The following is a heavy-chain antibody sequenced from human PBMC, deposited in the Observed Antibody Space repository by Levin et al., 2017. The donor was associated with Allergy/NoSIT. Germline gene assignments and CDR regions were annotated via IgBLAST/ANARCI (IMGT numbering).Heavy chain of an antibody. CDR3: AKGRVYGDYNFDY. J-gene: IGHJ4*02. D-gene: IGHD4-17*01. CDR1: GFTFSSYA. CDR2: ISGSGGST. V-gene: IGHV3-23*01. Sequence: GGSLRLSCAASGFTFSSYAMSWVRQAPGKGLEWVSGISGSGGSTYYADSVKGRFTISRDNSKNTLYLQMNSLRAEATAVYYCAKGRVYGDYNFDYWGQGTLVTVSS.